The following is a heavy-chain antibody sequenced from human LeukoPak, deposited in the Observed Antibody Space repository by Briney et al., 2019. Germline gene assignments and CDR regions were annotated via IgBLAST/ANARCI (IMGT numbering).Heavy chain of an antibody. J-gene: IGHJ6*03. V-gene: IGHV4-59*02. D-gene: IGHD4-11*01. CDR2: IYYSGST. Sequence: SETLPLTCTVSGGSVSSHQWSWIRQPPGKGLEWIGYIYYSGSTNYNPSLKSRFTVSIDTSNNRFSLKLSSVTTADTAVYYCARGVLTTVSYYMDVWGKGTTVTVSS. CDR1: GGSVSSHQ. CDR3: ARGVLTTVSYYMDV.